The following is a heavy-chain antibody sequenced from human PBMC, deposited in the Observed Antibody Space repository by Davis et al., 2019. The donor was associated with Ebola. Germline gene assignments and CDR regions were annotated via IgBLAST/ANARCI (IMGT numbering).Heavy chain of an antibody. J-gene: IGHJ4*02. V-gene: IGHV3-23*01. D-gene: IGHD1/OR15-1a*01. CDR3: TRDFDWNNGV. CDR1: GFIFSRYV. Sequence: PGGSLRLSCAASGFIFSRYVMSWVRQAPGNGLECFSTFGTCADTSYADSVKGRFTLSRDNAKNTLFLQMNSLRAEDTAVYYCTRDFDWNNGVWGQGTLVTVSS. CDR2: FGTCADT.